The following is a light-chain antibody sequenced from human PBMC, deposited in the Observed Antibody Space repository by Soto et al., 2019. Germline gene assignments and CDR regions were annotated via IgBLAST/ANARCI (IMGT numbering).Light chain of an antibody. Sequence: QSALTQPASVSGSPGQSITISCTGTSSDVGSYNLVSWYQQHPGKAPKVMIYEGSQRPSGVSNRFSGSKSGNTASLTISGLQAEDEADYYCCSYAGFGVYVFGTGTKLTVL. CDR1: SSDVGSYNL. J-gene: IGLJ1*01. V-gene: IGLV2-23*01. CDR3: CSYAGFGVYV. CDR2: EGS.